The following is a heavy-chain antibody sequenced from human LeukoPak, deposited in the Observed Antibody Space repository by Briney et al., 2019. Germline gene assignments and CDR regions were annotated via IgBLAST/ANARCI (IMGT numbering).Heavy chain of an antibody. J-gene: IGHJ4*02. D-gene: IGHD5-12*01. Sequence: ASVKVSCKASGYTFTDYYMHWVRQAPGQGLEWMGWINPNSGGTNFAQKFQGRVTMTRDTSITTAYMEVSSLTSDDTAVYYCAIRYSGYDLGYWGQGTLVTVSS. V-gene: IGHV1-2*02. CDR3: AIRYSGYDLGY. CDR2: INPNSGGT. CDR1: GYTFTDYY.